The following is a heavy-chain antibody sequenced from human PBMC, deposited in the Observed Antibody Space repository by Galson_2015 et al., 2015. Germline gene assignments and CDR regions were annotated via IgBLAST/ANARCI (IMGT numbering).Heavy chain of an antibody. D-gene: IGHD6-25*01. CDR2: ISYDGSKK. V-gene: IGHV3-30-3*01. J-gene: IGHJ4*02. CDR1: GFTFSSYA. CDR3: ARDRSGLSD. Sequence: SLRLSCAASGFTFSSYAMHWVRQAPGKGLEWVAVISYDGSKKYYADSVKGRFTISRDNSKNTLYLQMNSLRAEDTAVYYCARDRSGLSDWGQGTLFTVSS.